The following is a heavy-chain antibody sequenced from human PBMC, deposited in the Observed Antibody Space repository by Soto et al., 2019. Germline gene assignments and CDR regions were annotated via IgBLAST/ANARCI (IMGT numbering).Heavy chain of an antibody. CDR2: ISYDGSNK. V-gene: IGHV3-30*18. J-gene: IGHJ5*02. CDR1: GFTFSSYG. Sequence: QVQLVESGGGVVQPGRSLRLSCAASGFTFSSYGMHWVRQAPGKGLEWVAVISYDGSNKYYADSVKGRFTISRDNSKNTLYLQMNSLIAEDTAVYYCAKDQQWLEHGNWFDPCGQGTLVTVSS. CDR3: AKDQQWLEHGNWFDP. D-gene: IGHD6-19*01.